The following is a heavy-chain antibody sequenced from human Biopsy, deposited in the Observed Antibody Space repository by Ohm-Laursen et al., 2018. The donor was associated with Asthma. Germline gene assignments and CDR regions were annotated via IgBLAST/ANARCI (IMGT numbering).Heavy chain of an antibody. CDR3: AKDVFPGWELRRGPDY. CDR1: GFTFCNYG. D-gene: IGHD1-26*01. Sequence: SSLRLSCTASGFTFCNYGMHCVRQAPGKPLDWGVDISFDGSNKNYTDSVKGRFTISRDNSRNTLHLQMNSLRAEDTAVYYCAKDVFPGWELRRGPDYWGQGTLVTVSS. CDR2: ISFDGSNK. V-gene: IGHV3-30*18. J-gene: IGHJ4*02.